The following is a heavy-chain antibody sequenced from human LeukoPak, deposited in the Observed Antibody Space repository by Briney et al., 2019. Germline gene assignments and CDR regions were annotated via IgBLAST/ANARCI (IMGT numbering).Heavy chain of an antibody. CDR2: IHSTGST. D-gene: IGHD5-18*01. J-gene: IGHJ3*02. V-gene: IGHV4-4*07. CDR1: GGSISPYY. CDR3: ARGVPSFGYHPRDALDI. Sequence: SETLSLTCTVSGGSISPYYWSWIRQPAAKGLEWIGRIHSTGSTNYNPSLRGRVTMSVDMSKKQFSLKLTSVTAADRAVYYCARGVPSFGYHPRDALDIWGQGTIGTVSS.